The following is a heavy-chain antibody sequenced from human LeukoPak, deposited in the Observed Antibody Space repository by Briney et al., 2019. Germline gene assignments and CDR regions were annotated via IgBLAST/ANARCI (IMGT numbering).Heavy chain of an antibody. CDR2: IYPGDSDT. D-gene: IGHD3-22*01. J-gene: IGHJ3*02. V-gene: IGHV5-51*01. CDR1: GYRFTSYW. CDR3: ARPHYYDSSGYITHAFDI. Sequence: GESLKISCKGSGYRFTSYWIGWVRQMPGKGLEWMGIIYPGDSDTRYSPSFQGQVTISADKSISTAYLQWSSLKASDTAMYYCARPHYYDSSGYITHAFDIWGQGTMVTVSS.